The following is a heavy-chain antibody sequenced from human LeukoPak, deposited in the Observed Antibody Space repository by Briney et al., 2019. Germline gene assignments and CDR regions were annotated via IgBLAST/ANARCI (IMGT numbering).Heavy chain of an antibody. CDR2: IYYSGST. CDR3: AGANCGGGSCYSDY. V-gene: IGHV4-31*03. CDR1: GGSISSGGYY. Sequence: PSETLSLTCTVSGGSISSGGYYWSWIRQHPGKGLEWIGYIYYSGSTYYNPSLKSRVTISVDTSKNQFSLKLSSVTAADTAVYYCAGANCGGGSCYSDYWGQGTLVTVSS. D-gene: IGHD2-15*01. J-gene: IGHJ4*01.